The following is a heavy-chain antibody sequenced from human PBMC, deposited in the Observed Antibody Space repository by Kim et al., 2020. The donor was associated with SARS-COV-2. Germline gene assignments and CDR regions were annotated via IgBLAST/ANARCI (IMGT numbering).Heavy chain of an antibody. J-gene: IGHJ4*02. CDR3: ARGRGRGVIYSFDY. CDR2: INHSGST. Sequence: SETLSLTCAVYGGSFSGYYWSWIRQPPGKGLEWIGEINHSGSTNYNPSLKSRVTISVDTSKNQFSLKLSSVTAADTAVYYCARGRGRGVIYSFDYWGQGTLVTVSS. V-gene: IGHV4-34*01. D-gene: IGHD3-10*01. CDR1: GGSFSGYY.